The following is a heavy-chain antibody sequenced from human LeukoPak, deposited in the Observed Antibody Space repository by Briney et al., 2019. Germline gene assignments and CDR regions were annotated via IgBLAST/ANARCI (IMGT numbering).Heavy chain of an antibody. CDR2: IYSGGST. J-gene: IGHJ5*02. Sequence: GGSLRLSCAASGFTVSSNYMSWVRQAPGKGLEWVSVIYSGGSTYYADSVKGRFTISRDNSKNTLYLQMNSLRAEDTAVYYCARGISYGSGSYWFDPWGQGTLVTVSS. D-gene: IGHD3-10*01. CDR1: GFTVSSNY. V-gene: IGHV3-66*01. CDR3: ARGISYGSGSYWFDP.